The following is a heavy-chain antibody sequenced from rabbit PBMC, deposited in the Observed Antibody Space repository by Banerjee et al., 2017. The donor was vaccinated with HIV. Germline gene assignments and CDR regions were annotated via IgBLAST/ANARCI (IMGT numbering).Heavy chain of an antibody. CDR2: ISTGDGST. CDR1: GFSFNSGYD. CDR3: TRHLKL. Sequence: QSLEESGGDLVKPGASLTLTCTASGFSFNSGYDMCWVRQAPGKGLEWIACISTGDGSTYYASWAKGRFTVSKTSSTTVTLEMTSLTAADTATYFCTRHLKLWGPGTLVTVS. J-gene: IGHJ6*01. V-gene: IGHV1S40*01.